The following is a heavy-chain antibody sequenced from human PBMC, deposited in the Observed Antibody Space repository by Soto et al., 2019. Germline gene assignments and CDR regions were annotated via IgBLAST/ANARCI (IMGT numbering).Heavy chain of an antibody. J-gene: IGHJ5*02. D-gene: IGHD3-3*01. Sequence: GGSLRLSCAASGFTFNNYAMNWVRQAPGKGLEWVSAISGSGGSTYYADSVKGRFTISRDNSKNTLYLQMNSLRAEDTAVYYCAKSEGITIFGVVPAWGQGTLVTVSS. CDR1: GFTFNNYA. CDR3: AKSEGITIFGVVPA. CDR2: ISGSGGST. V-gene: IGHV3-23*01.